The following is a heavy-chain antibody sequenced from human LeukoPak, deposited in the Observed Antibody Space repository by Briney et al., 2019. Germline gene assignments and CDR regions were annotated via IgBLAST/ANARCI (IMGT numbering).Heavy chain of an antibody. CDR1: GGSISSGGYS. J-gene: IGHJ4*02. CDR2: IYYSGST. D-gene: IGHD6-13*01. CDR3: ARVGIAAAGRSRDY. V-gene: IGHV4-31*03. Sequence: SETLSLTCTVSGGSISSGGYSWSWLRQHPGKGLEWIGYIYYSGSTYYNPSLKSRVTISVDTSKNQFSLKLSSVTAADTAVYYCARVGIAAAGRSRDYWGQGTLVTVSS.